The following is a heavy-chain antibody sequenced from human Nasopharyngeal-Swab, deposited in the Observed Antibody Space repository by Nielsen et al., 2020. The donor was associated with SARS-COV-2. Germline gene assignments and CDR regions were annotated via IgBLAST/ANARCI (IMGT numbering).Heavy chain of an antibody. Sequence: ASVKVSCKASGYTFTSYGISWVRQAPGQGLEWMGWISAYNGNTNYAQKLQGRVTMTTDTSTSTAYMELRSLRSDDTAVYYCARGGIYYYDSSGYYWERFDYWGQGTLVTVSS. CDR1: GYTFTSYG. J-gene: IGHJ4*02. CDR2: ISAYNGNT. D-gene: IGHD3-22*01. CDR3: ARGGIYYYDSSGYYWERFDY. V-gene: IGHV1-18*01.